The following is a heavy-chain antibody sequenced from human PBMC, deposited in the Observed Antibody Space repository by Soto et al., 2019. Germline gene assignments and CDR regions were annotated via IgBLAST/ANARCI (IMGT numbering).Heavy chain of an antibody. CDR1: GFTFSSYS. CDR2: ISSSSSYI. V-gene: IGHV3-21*01. Sequence: PGGSLRLSCAASGFTFSSYSMNWVRQAPGKGLEWVSSISSSSSYIYYADSVKGRFTISRDNAKNSLYLQMNSLRAEDTAVYYCARDPCDFWCRTPLHYYYYYMDVSGKVTTVTVSS. CDR3: ARDPCDFWCRTPLHYYYYYMDV. J-gene: IGHJ6*03. D-gene: IGHD3-3*01.